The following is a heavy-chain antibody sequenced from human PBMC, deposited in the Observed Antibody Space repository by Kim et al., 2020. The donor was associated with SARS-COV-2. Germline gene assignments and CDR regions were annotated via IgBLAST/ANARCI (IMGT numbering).Heavy chain of an antibody. J-gene: IGHJ1*01. CDR1: GFTFDDYA. D-gene: IGHD5-18*01. Sequence: LRLSCAASGFTFDDYAMHWVRQAPGKGLEWVSGISWNSGSIGYADSVKGRFTISRDNAKNSLYLQMNSLRAEDTALYYCAKDKSGVNPDTRGGYFQHWGQGTLVTVSS. CDR3: AKDKSGVNPDTRGGYFQH. CDR2: ISWNSGSI. V-gene: IGHV3-9*01.